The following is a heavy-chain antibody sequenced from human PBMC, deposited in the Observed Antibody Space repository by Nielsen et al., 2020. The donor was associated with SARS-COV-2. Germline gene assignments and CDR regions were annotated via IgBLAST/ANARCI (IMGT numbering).Heavy chain of an antibody. D-gene: IGHD5-12*01. CDR1: GGTFSSYA. CDR3: AREWDSGYVWGYYYGMDV. J-gene: IGHJ6*02. Sequence: SVKVSCKASGGTFSSYAISWVRQAPGQGLEWMGGIIPIFGTANYAQKFQGRVTITADESTSTAYMELSSLRSEDTAVYYCAREWDSGYVWGYYYGMDVWGQGTTVTVSS. V-gene: IGHV1-69*13. CDR2: IIPIFGTA.